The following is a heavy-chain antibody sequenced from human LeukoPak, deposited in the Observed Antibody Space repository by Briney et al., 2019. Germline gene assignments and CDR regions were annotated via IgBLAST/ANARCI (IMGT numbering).Heavy chain of an antibody. CDR2: ISYDGSNK. V-gene: IGHV3-30-3*01. CDR1: GFTFSSYA. Sequence: WRSLRLSCAASGFTFSSYAMHWVRQAPGKGLEWVAVISYDGSNKYYADSVKGRFTISRDNSKNTLYLQMNSLRAEDTAVYYCASQDGYNSNLDYWGQGTLVTVSS. J-gene: IGHJ4*02. CDR3: ASQDGYNSNLDY. D-gene: IGHD5-24*01.